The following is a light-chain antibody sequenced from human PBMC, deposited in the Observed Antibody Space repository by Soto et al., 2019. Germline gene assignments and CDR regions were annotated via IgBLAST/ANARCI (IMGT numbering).Light chain of an antibody. CDR3: GTWDSSLSAWV. CDR1: SSNIGNNY. Sequence: QSVLTQPPSVSAAPGQKVTISCSGSSSNIGNNYLSWYQQLPGTAPKLLIYDNNKQPSGIPDRFSGSKSGTSATLGITGLQTGDEADYYCGTWDSSLSAWVFGGGTKLTVL. V-gene: IGLV1-51*01. J-gene: IGLJ2*01. CDR2: DNN.